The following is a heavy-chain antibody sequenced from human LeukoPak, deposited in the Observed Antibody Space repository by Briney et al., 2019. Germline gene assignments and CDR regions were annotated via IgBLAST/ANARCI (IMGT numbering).Heavy chain of an antibody. J-gene: IGHJ5*02. CDR2: IYYSGST. CDR1: GGSISSGDYY. Sequence: NPSETLSLTCTVSGGSISSGDYYWSWIRQPPGKGLEWIGYIYYSGSTYYNPSLKSRVTISVDTSKNQFSLKLSSVTAADTAVYYCAREYVSVWFDPWGQGTLVTVSS. V-gene: IGHV4-30-4*08. D-gene: IGHD3-10*02. CDR3: AREYVSVWFDP.